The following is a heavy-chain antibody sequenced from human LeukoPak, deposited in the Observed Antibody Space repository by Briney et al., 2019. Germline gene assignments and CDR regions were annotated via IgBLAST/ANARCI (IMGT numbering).Heavy chain of an antibody. V-gene: IGHV5-51*01. J-gene: IGHJ4*02. CDR1: GYIFTNYL. CDR2: IYPGDSDT. CDR3: ARQATNYDSSGYYSYYFDY. Sequence: GESLKISCKGSGYIFTNYLIGWVRQVPGNGLEWMGIIYPGDSDTRYSPSFQGQVTISADKSINTAYLQWSSLKASDTAMYYCARQATNYDSSGYYSYYFDYWGQGTLVTVST. D-gene: IGHD3-22*01.